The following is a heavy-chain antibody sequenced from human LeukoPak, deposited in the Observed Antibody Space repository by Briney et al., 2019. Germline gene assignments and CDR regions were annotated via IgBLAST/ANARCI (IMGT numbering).Heavy chain of an antibody. D-gene: IGHD3-16*01. V-gene: IGHV4-30-4*01. CDR2: IYYSGST. Sequence: SGTLSLTCTVSGGSISSGDYYWSWIRQPPGKGLEWIGNIYYSGSTYYNPSLKSRVTISVDTSKNQFSLKLSSVTAADTAVYYCARVGPGVWFDYWGQRTLVTVSS. CDR1: GGSISSGDYY. J-gene: IGHJ4*02. CDR3: ARVGPGVWFDY.